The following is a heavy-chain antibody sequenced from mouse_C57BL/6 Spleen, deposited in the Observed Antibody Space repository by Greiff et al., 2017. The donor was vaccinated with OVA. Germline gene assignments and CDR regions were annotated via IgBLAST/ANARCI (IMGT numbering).Heavy chain of an antibody. CDR1: GFSLTSYG. J-gene: IGHJ4*01. D-gene: IGHD4-1*01. Sequence: QVQLQQSGPGLVAPSQSLSITCTVSGFSLTSYGVHWVRQPPGKGLEWLVVIWSDGSTTYNSALKSRLSISKDKSKSQVFLKMNSLQTDDTAMDYCAKTGKTENAMDYWGQGTSVTVSS. CDR3: AKTGKTENAMDY. CDR2: IWSDGST. V-gene: IGHV2-6*03.